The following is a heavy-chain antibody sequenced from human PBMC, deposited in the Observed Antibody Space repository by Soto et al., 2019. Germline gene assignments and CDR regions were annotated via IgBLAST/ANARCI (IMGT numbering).Heavy chain of an antibody. J-gene: IGHJ4*02. Sequence: VQLVESGGGLVKPGGSLRLSCAASGFTFTKTWMSWVRQAPGKGLEWVARIKSDTDGGTTDYAAPVEGRFAISRDDSRNALVLHTNSLKIKDTAVYYCTTYDYFWGPYRYRWAYWGQGTLVTVSS. D-gene: IGHD3-16*02. CDR2: IKSDTDGGTT. CDR3: TTYDYFWGPYRYRWAY. V-gene: IGHV3-15*01. CDR1: GFTFTKTW.